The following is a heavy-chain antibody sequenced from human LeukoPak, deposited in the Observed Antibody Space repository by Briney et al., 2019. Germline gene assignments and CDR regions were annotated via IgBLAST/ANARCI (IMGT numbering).Heavy chain of an antibody. D-gene: IGHD1-7*01. CDR1: GDSVTSNSAA. Sequence: SQTLSLTCAISGDSVTSNSAAWNWIRQSPSRGLEWLGRTYYRSKWNKNYAASVKSRITINPDTSKNQLSLQLNSVTPEDTAVYYCARGYMGTTDYWGQGTLVIVSS. J-gene: IGHJ4*02. V-gene: IGHV6-1*01. CDR2: TYYRSKWNK. CDR3: ARGYMGTTDY.